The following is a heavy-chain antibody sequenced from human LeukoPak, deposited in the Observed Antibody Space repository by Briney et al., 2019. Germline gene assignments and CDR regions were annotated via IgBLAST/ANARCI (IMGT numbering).Heavy chain of an antibody. J-gene: IGHJ6*02. CDR3: ARDHWGIVENGYDYFYYDMDV. Sequence: ASVKVSCKASGGSFSTSGFSWVRQAPGQGLEWMGGVIPIYGTPSYAQRFQGRVTITTDESTSTAYMELSSLRSEDTAVYYCARDHWGIVENGYDYFYYDMDVWGQGTTVTVSS. V-gene: IGHV1-69*05. D-gene: IGHD7-27*01. CDR2: VIPIYGTP. CDR1: GGSFSTSG.